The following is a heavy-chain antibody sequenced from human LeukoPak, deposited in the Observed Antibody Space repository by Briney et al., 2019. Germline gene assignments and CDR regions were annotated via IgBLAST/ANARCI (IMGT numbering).Heavy chain of an antibody. J-gene: IGHJ6*03. CDR1: GGSISSSSYY. D-gene: IGHD3-22*01. V-gene: IGHV4-39*07. Sequence: PSETLSLTCTVSGGSISSSSYYWGWIRQPPGKGLEWIGEINHSGSTNYNPSLKSRVTISVDTSKNQFSLKLSSVTAADTAVYYCARGLGYYYDSSGYYHYYYYYYMDVWGKGTTVTVSS. CDR2: INHSGST. CDR3: ARGLGYYYDSSGYYHYYYYYYMDV.